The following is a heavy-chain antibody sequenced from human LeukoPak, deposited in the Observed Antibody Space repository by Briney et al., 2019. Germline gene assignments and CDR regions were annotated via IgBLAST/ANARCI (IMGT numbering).Heavy chain of an antibody. J-gene: IGHJ4*02. Sequence: PSETLSLTCTVSGGSISSGSYYWSWIRQPAGKGLEWIGRIYTSGSTNYNPSLKSRVTISVDTSKNQFSLKLSSVTAADTAVYYCAKGDSAYYAFDYWGPGTLVTVSS. D-gene: IGHD1-26*01. V-gene: IGHV4-61*02. CDR2: IYTSGST. CDR1: GGSISSGSYY. CDR3: AKGDSAYYAFDY.